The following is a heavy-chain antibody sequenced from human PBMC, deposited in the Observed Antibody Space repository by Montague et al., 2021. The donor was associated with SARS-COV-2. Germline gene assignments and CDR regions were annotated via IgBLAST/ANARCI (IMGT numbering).Heavy chain of an antibody. Sequence: SETLSLTCTVSGYSISSGYYWGWIRLPPGKGLEWIGSIYHSGSTYYNPSLKSRVTISVDTSKNQFSLKLSSVTAADTAVYYCARDCYDYGSGSYQRWFDPWGQGTLVTVSS. CDR3: ARDCYDYGSGSYQRWFDP. CDR1: GYSISSGYY. V-gene: IGHV4-38-2*02. D-gene: IGHD3-10*01. J-gene: IGHJ5*02. CDR2: IYHSGST.